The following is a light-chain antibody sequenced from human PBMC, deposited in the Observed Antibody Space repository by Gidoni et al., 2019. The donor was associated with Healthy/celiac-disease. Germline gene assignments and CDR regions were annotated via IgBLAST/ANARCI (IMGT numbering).Light chain of an antibody. CDR3: QQRSNWSLT. V-gene: IGKV3-11*01. J-gene: IGKJ4*01. CDR1: QSVSSY. CDR2: DAS. Sequence: EIVLTQSPATLSLSPGERATLYCRASQSVSSYLAWYQQKPGQAPRLLIYDASNRATGIPARFSGSGSGTDFTLTISSLEPEDFAVYYCQQRSNWSLTFGGGTKVEIK.